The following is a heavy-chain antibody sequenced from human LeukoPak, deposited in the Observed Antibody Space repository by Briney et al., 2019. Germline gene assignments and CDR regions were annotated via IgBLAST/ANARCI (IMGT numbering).Heavy chain of an antibody. J-gene: IGHJ4*02. CDR1: GGSISSSSYY. Sequence: SETLSLTCTVSGGSISSSSYYWGWIRQPPGKGLEWIGSIYYSGSTYYNPSLKSRVTILVDTSKNQFSLKLSSVTAADTAVYYCARGYSSGWNFDYWGQGTLVTVSS. CDR2: IYYSGST. D-gene: IGHD6-19*01. V-gene: IGHV4-39*07. CDR3: ARGYSSGWNFDY.